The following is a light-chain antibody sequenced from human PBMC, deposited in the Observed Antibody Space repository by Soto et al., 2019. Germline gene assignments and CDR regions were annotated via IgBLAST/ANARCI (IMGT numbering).Light chain of an antibody. J-gene: IGKJ2*01. CDR1: QSVSASH. V-gene: IGKV3-20*01. CDR2: HAS. Sequence: EIVLTQSPGTLSLSLGERATLSCRTSQSVSASHLAWYQQTPGQAPRLLLYHASTRATGVPDRFSGSGSGTDFTLTISRLEPEDFAVYFCQHYGSSPREVTFGQGTKLEI. CDR3: QHYGSSPREVT.